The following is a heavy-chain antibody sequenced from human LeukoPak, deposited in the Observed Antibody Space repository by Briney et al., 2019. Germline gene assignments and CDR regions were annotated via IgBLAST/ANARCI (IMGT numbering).Heavy chain of an antibody. V-gene: IGHV3-33*01. Sequence: SGGSLRHSCAASGFTFSSYGMHWVRQAPGKGLEWVAVIWYDGSNTYYADSVKGRFTISRDNSKNTLYVQMNSLRVEDTAVYCCARDRFCSTTSCYPGFFDYWGQGTLVTVSS. CDR2: IWYDGSNT. CDR3: ARDRFCSTTSCYPGFFDY. D-gene: IGHD2-2*01. CDR1: GFTFSSYG. J-gene: IGHJ4*02.